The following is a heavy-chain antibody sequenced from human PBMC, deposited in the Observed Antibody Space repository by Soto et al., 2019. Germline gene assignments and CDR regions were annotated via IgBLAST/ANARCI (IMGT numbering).Heavy chain of an antibody. Sequence: XVSPTLSCAASGFSFSNYDKHWVRQAPGKGLEWVAVISYDGSNKYYADSVRGRFTISRDNSKNTLYLQMNSLRADDAAVYYCAKAAATYYRSGGYCYNYYFDSWGQGTLVTVSS. J-gene: IGHJ4*02. V-gene: IGHV3-30*18. CDR2: ISYDGSNK. CDR1: GFSFSNYD. D-gene: IGHD2-15*01. CDR3: AKAAATYYRSGGYCYNYYFDS.